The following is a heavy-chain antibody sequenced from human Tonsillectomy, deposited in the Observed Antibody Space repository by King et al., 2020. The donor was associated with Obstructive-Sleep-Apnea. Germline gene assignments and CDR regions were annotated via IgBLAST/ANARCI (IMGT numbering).Heavy chain of an antibody. Sequence: VQLVESGGGVVQPGRSLRLSCAASGFTFSTYEMHWVRQAPGKGLEWVAVISYDGSEKYYADSVKGRFTISRDNSKNTLSLQMNSLTTEDTAVFYCATYGDYPGSSFDYWGQGTLVTVSS. CDR1: GFTFSTYE. D-gene: IGHD4-17*01. CDR3: ATYGDYPGSSFDY. V-gene: IGHV3-30*04. CDR2: ISYDGSEK. J-gene: IGHJ4*02.